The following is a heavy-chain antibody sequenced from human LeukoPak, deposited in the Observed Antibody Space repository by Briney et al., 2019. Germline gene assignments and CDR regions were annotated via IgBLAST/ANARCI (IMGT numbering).Heavy chain of an antibody. Sequence: PSETLSLTCTVSGGSISSYYWSWIRQAPGKGLEWIGYISYSGSTNYNPSLKSRVTISADTSKNQVSLTLSSVTAADTAVYYCARHPELYFFDYWGQGTLVTVSS. J-gene: IGHJ4*02. V-gene: IGHV4-59*08. D-gene: IGHD3-10*01. CDR2: ISYSGST. CDR1: GGSISSYY. CDR3: ARHPELYFFDY.